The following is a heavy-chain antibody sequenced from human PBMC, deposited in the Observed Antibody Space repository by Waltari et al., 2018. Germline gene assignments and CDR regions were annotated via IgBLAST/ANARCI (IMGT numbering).Heavy chain of an antibody. V-gene: IGHV3-9*01. CDR3: TKDMDGATAMAPRLDF. J-gene: IGHJ4*02. D-gene: IGHD5-18*01. CDR1: GFIFVDYG. CDR2: INCNSGTI. Sequence: VHLVESGGGLVRPGRSLRLSCAASGFIFVDYGWDWVRQAAGKGLEWVAGINCNSGTIHYADSVKGRFTISRDNAENSLYLQMNSLTTEDTAVYYCTKDMDGATAMAPRLDFWGQGTLVTVSS.